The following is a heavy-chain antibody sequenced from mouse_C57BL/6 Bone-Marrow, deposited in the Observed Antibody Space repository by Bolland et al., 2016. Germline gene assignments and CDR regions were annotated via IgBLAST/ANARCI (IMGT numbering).Heavy chain of an antibody. D-gene: IGHD2-4*01. CDR2: NNGGT. J-gene: IGHJ2*01. V-gene: IGHV1-18*01. Sequence: NNGGTIYNQKFKGKATLTVDKSSSTAYMELHSLTSEDTAVYYCARRLYDYDGLGLDHWGQGTT. CDR3: ARRLYDYDGLGLDH.